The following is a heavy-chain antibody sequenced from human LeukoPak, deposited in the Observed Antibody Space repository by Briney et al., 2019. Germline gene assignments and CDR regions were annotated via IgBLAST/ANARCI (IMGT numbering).Heavy chain of an antibody. CDR1: GYTFTGYY. V-gene: IGHV1-2*02. CDR2: INPNSGGT. Sequence: EASVKVSCKASGYTFTGYYMHWVRQAPGQGLEWMGWINPNSGGTNYAQKFQGRVTMTRDTSISTAYMELSRLRSDDTAVYYCARSAVAGTLVFDYWGQGTLVTVSS. CDR3: ARSAVAGTLVFDY. J-gene: IGHJ4*02. D-gene: IGHD6-19*01.